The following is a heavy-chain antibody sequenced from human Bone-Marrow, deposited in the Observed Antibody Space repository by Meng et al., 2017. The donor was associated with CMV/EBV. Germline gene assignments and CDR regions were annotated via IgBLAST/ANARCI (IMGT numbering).Heavy chain of an antibody. J-gene: IGHJ4*02. D-gene: IGHD1-26*01. V-gene: IGHV4-39*01. Sequence: SETLSLTCTVSGGSISSSSYYWGWIRQPPGKGLEWIGSIYYSGSTYYNPSLKSRVTISVDTSKNQFSLKLSSVTAADTAVYYCARQSSGIFDYWCQGTLVTVSS. CDR3: ARQSSGIFDY. CDR2: IYYSGST. CDR1: GGSISSSSYY.